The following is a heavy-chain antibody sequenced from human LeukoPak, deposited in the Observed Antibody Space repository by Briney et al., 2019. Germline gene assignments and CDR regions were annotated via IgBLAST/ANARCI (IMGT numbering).Heavy chain of an antibody. D-gene: IGHD5-18*01. CDR2: IKQDGSET. CDR3: ARDRRDNYGYNY. J-gene: IGHJ4*02. Sequence: GGSLRLSCAASGFSFSIYWMSWVRQAPGKGLEWVANIKQDGSETYYVDSVRGRFTISRDNARNSLYLQMNSLRAEDTAVYYCARDRRDNYGYNYCGQGTLVTVSS. V-gene: IGHV3-7*05. CDR1: GFSFSIYW.